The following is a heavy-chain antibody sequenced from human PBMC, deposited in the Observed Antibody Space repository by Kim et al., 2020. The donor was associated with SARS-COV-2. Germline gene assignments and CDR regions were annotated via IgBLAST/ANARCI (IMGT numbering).Heavy chain of an antibody. Sequence: RFTISGDNAKNSLYLQMNSLRAEDTAVYYCARDHDTIFGVADYYYYGMDVWGQGTTVTVSS. D-gene: IGHD3-3*01. J-gene: IGHJ6*02. V-gene: IGHV3-11*06. CDR3: ARDHDTIFGVADYYYYGMDV.